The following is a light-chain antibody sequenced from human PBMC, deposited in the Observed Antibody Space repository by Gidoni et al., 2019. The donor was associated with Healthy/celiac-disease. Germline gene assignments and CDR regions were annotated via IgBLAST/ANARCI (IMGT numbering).Light chain of an antibody. J-gene: IGLJ1*01. CDR3: SSYTSSSTLYV. CDR2: EVS. CDR1: SSDVGGYNY. Sequence: QSALTQPASVPGSPGQSITISCTATSSDVGGYNYVSWYQQHPGKAPKLMIYEVSNRPSGVSNRFSGSRSGNTASLTISGLQAEDEADYYCSSYTSSSTLYVFGTGTKVTVL. V-gene: IGLV2-14*01.